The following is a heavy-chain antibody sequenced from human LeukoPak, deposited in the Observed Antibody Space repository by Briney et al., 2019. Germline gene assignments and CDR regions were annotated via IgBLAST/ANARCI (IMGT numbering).Heavy chain of an antibody. J-gene: IGHJ3*02. D-gene: IGHD3-10*01. CDR2: ISGSGGST. Sequence: GGSLRLSCAASGFTFSTYAMSWVRQAPGKGLEWVSVISGSGGSTYYADSVKGRFTISRDNSKTTLYLQMNSLRAEDTAVYYCAKDQITMVRGVKPYDAFDIWGQGTMVTVSS. CDR3: AKDQITMVRGVKPYDAFDI. CDR1: GFTFSTYA. V-gene: IGHV3-23*01.